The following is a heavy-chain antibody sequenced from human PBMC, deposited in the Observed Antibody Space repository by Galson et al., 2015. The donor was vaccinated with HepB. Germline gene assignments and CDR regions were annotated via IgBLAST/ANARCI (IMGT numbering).Heavy chain of an antibody. D-gene: IGHD3-22*01. J-gene: IGHJ3*02. CDR3: ARGKTYYDSSGYYLDSAFDI. CDR2: MNPNSGNT. CDR1: GYTFTSYD. V-gene: IGHV1-8*01. Sequence: SVKVSCKASGYTFTSYDINWVRQATGQGLEWMGWMNPNSGNTGYAQKFQGRVTMTRNTSISTAYMELSSLRSEDTAVYYCARGKTYYDSSGYYLDSAFDIWGKGTMVTVSS.